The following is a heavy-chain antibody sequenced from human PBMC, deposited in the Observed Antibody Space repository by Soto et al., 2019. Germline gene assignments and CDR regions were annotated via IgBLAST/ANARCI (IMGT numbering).Heavy chain of an antibody. J-gene: IGHJ6*03. CDR1: GGSISSYY. Sequence: PSETMSLTCTVSGGSISSYYWSWIRQPPGKGLEWIGYIYYSGSTNYNPSLKSRVTISVDTSKNQFSLKLSSVTAADTAVYYCARCMGYYYYMDVWGKGTTVT. CDR3: ARCMGYYYYMDV. CDR2: IYYSGST. D-gene: IGHD2-8*01. V-gene: IGHV4-59*08.